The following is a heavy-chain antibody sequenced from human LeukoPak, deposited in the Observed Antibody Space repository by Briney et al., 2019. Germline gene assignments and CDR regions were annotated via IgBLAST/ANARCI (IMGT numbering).Heavy chain of an antibody. CDR3: ARESIAAHSYYYMDV. Sequence: PGGSLRLSCAASGSTVSSNYMSWVRQAPGKGLEWVSVIYSGGSTYYADSVKGRFTISRDNSKNTLYLQMNSLRAEDTAVYYCARESIAAHSYYYMDVWGKGTTVTVSS. CDR2: IYSGGST. D-gene: IGHD6-6*01. CDR1: GSTVSSNY. J-gene: IGHJ6*03. V-gene: IGHV3-53*01.